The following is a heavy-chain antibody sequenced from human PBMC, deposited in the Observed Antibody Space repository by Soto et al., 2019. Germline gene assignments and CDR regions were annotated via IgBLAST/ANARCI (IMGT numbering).Heavy chain of an antibody. J-gene: IGHJ5*02. CDR1: SGSISSNNW. V-gene: IGHV4-4*02. CDR3: ARGCRGPRCVRGGWFDP. Sequence: SETLSLTCAVSSGSISSNNWWSWVRQLPGKGLEWIGEIYLSGSSIYNPSLKSRVAISVDRSKNQFSLKLNSVTAADTAVYYCARGCRGPRCVRGGWFDPWGLGTLVTVSS. CDR2: IYLSGSS. D-gene: IGHD2-15*01.